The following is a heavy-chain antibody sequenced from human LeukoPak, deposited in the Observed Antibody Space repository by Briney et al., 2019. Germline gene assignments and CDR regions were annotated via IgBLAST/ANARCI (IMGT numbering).Heavy chain of an antibody. D-gene: IGHD3-10*01. CDR2: IYTSGST. CDR3: ARQGSWGNSRLSYFDL. J-gene: IGHJ2*01. Sequence: SETLSLTCTVSGGSLSSYYWSWIRQPPGKGLEWIGYIYTSGSTNYNPSLKSLVTISVDTSKNQFSLKLSSVTAADTAVYYCARQGSWGNSRLSYFDLWGRGTLVTVSS. CDR1: GGSLSSYY. V-gene: IGHV4-4*09.